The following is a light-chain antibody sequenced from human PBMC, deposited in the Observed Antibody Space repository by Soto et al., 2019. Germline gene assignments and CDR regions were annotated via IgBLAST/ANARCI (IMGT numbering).Light chain of an antibody. V-gene: IGLV2-8*01. CDR1: SSDVGGYNY. CDR2: EVS. Sequence: QSALTQPPSASGSPGQSVTISCTGTSSDVGGYNYVSWYQQHPGKAPKLMIYEVSKRPSGVPDRFSGSKSGNTASLTVSGLQAEDEADYYCAARDDTLNGAVFGGGTKVTVL. CDR3: AARDDTLNGAV. J-gene: IGLJ3*02.